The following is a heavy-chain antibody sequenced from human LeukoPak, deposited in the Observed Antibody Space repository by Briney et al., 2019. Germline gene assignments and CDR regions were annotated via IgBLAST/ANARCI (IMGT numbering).Heavy chain of an antibody. CDR3: AKETIVVVIAIFDY. CDR1: GFTFSSYS. CDR2: ISSSSSYI. V-gene: IGHV3-21*04. Sequence: GGSLRLSCAASGFTFSSYSMNWVRQAPGKGLEWVSSISSSSSYIYYADSVKGRFIISRDNAKNSLYLQMNSLRAEDTAVYYCAKETIVVVIAIFDYWGQGTLVTVSS. D-gene: IGHD2-21*01. J-gene: IGHJ4*02.